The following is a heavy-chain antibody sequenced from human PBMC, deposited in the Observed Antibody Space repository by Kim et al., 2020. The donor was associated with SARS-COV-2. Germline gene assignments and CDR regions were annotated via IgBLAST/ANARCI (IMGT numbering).Heavy chain of an antibody. CDR2: IYYSGST. V-gene: IGHV4-39*01. Sequence: SETLSLTCTVSGGSISSSSYYWGWISKPPGKGLEWIGSIYYSGSTYYNPSLKSRVTISVDTSKNQFSLKLSSVTAADTAVYYCARLSSQGAFDIWGQGTMVTVSS. J-gene: IGHJ3*02. D-gene: IGHD6-13*01. CDR1: GGSISSSSYY. CDR3: ARLSSQGAFDI.